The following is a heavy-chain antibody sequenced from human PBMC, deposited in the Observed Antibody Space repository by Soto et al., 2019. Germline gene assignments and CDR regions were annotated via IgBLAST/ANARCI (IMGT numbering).Heavy chain of an antibody. J-gene: IGHJ4*02. CDR2: VFYSGGT. V-gene: IGHV4-59*01. Sequence: PSETLSLTCTVSGGSISSYYWSWIRQPPGKGLEWIGYVFYSGGTKYNPSLKGPVTISMDTSKNEFSLHLSSVTAADTAVYYCARAGGYDYAFDYWGQGTVVTVSS. CDR1: GGSISSYY. CDR3: ARAGGYDYAFDY. D-gene: IGHD5-18*01.